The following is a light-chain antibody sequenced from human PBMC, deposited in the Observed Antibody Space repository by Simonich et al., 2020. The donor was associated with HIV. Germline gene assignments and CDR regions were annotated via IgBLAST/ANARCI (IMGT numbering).Light chain of an antibody. J-gene: IGLJ3*02. CDR3: AAWDDSLSGWV. CDR1: SSNIGSNY. Sequence: QSVLTQPPSASGTPGQRVTISCSGSSSNIGSNYVYWYQQLPGTAPNLLIYRNNRRPSGVPDRVSGSKSGTSASLAISGLRSEDEADYYCAAWDDSLSGWVFGGGTKLTVL. CDR2: RNN. V-gene: IGLV1-47*01.